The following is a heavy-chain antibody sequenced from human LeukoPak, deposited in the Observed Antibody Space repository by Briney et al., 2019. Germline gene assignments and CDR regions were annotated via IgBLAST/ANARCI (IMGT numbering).Heavy chain of an antibody. V-gene: IGHV3-21*01. D-gene: IGHD3-22*01. CDR3: ARDEVYYYDSSGYSRGFWYFDL. Sequence: GGSLRLSCAASGFTFSSYSMNWVRQAPGKGLEWVSSISSSSSYIYYADSVKGRFTISRDNAKNSLYLQMNSLRAEDTAVYYCARDEVYYYDSSGYSRGFWYFDLWGRGTLVTVSS. CDR2: ISSSSSYI. J-gene: IGHJ2*01. CDR1: GFTFSSYS.